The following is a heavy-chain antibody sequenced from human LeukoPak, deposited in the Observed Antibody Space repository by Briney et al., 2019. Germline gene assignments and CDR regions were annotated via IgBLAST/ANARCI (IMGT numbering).Heavy chain of an antibody. CDR1: GYTFTHYY. D-gene: IGHD1-26*01. J-gene: IGHJ5*02. CDR2: MNPNSGNT. Sequence: ASVTVSCQASGYTFTHYYINSVGQATGQGRAWMGWMNPNSGNTGYAQKFQGRVTMTRNTSISTAYMELSSLRSEDTAVYYCARGKAGRGSHRHNWWFDPWGQGTLVTVSS. V-gene: IGHV1-8*01. CDR3: ARGKAGRGSHRHNWWFDP.